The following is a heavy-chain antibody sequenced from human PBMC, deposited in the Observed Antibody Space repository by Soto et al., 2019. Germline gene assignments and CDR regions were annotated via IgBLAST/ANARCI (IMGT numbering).Heavy chain of an antibody. CDR1: GDSVSSNSAA. J-gene: IGHJ6*02. Sequence: SQTLSLTCAISGDSVSSNSAAWNWIRQSPSRGLEWLGRTYYRSKWYNDYAVSVKSRITINPDTSKNQFSLQLNSVTPEDTAVYYCARDTILTGYYFTDTGPIRYGTDVWGQGTTVTVSS. V-gene: IGHV6-1*01. CDR3: ARDTILTGYYFTDTGPIRYGTDV. D-gene: IGHD3-9*01. CDR2: TYYRSKWYN.